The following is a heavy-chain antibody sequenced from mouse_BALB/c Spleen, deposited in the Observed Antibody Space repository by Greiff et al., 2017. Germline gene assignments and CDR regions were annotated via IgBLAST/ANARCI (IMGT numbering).Heavy chain of an antibody. J-gene: IGHJ3*01. CDR3: ADGSSWFAY. CDR1: GYTFSSYW. Sequence: VQLQESGAELMKPGASVKISCKATGYTFSSYWIEWVKQRPGHGLEWIGEILPGSGSTNYNEKFKGKATFTADTSSNTAYMQLSSLTSEDSAVYYCADGSSWFAYWGQGTLVTVSA. D-gene: IGHD2-3*01. V-gene: IGHV1-9*01. CDR2: ILPGSGST.